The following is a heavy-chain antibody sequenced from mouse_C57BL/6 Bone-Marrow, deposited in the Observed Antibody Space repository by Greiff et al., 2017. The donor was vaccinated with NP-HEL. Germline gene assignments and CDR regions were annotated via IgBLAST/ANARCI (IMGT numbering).Heavy chain of an antibody. CDR1: GFTFSDYY. D-gene: IGHD2-4*01. Sequence: DVKLVESGGGLVQPGGSLKLSCAASGFTFSDYYMYWVRQTPEKRLEWVAYISNGGGSTYYPDTVKGRFTISRDNAKNTLYLQMSRLKSEDTAMYYCARHGPDYGYYAMDYWGQGTSVTVSS. J-gene: IGHJ4*01. CDR3: ARHGPDYGYYAMDY. CDR2: ISNGGGST. V-gene: IGHV5-12*01.